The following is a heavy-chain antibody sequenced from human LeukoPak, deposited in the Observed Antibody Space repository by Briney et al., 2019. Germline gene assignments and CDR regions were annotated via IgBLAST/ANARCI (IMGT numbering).Heavy chain of an antibody. J-gene: IGHJ5*02. Sequence: SETLSLTCTVSGGSISSYYWSWIRQPAGRGLEWIGRIYTSGSTNYNPSLKSRVTMSVDTSKNQFSLKLSSVTAADTAVYYCARDLGAYYDSSGYYPTSWFDPWGQGTLVTVSS. CDR1: GGSISSYY. CDR3: ARDLGAYYDSSGYYPTSWFDP. CDR2: IYTSGST. V-gene: IGHV4-4*07. D-gene: IGHD3-22*01.